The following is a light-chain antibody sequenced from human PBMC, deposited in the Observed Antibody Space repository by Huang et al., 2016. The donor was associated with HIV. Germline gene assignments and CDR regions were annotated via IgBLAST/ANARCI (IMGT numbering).Light chain of an antibody. J-gene: IGKJ4*01. CDR2: WAS. CDR3: QQYYSTLT. Sequence: DIVMTQSPDSLAVSLGERATINCKSSQSVLYSSNNKKYLAWYQQKPGQPPQLCIYWASTREAGVPDRVSGSGSGTDFTLTISSLQAEDVAVYYCQQYYSTLTFGGGTKVEIK. V-gene: IGKV4-1*01. CDR1: QSVLYSSNNKKY.